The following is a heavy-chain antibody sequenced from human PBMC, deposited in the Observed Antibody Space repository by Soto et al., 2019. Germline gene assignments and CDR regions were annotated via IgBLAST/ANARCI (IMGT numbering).Heavy chain of an antibody. CDR3: ARDLCGPPSCGMDV. Sequence: QVQLQESGPGLVKPSQTLSLTCTVSGGSISSGGYYWSWIRQHPGKGLEWIGYIYYSGSTYYNPSPKSRVTISVDTSKNQFSLKLSSVTAADTAVYYCARDLCGPPSCGMDVWGQGTTVTVSS. CDR2: IYYSGST. J-gene: IGHJ6*02. V-gene: IGHV4-31*03. CDR1: GGSISSGGYY. D-gene: IGHD6-25*01.